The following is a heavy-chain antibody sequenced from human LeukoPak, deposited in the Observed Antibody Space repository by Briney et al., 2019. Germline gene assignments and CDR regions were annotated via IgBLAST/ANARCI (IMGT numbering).Heavy chain of an antibody. V-gene: IGHV3-21*01. D-gene: IGHD3-22*01. CDR3: ARDGGVGYYDSSGTYFDY. CDR1: GFTFSSYS. CDR2: ISSSSSYI. J-gene: IGHJ4*02. Sequence: GGSLRLSCAASGFTFSSYSMNWVRQAPGKGLEWVSSISSSSSYIYYADSVKGRFTISRDNAKNSLYLQMNSLRAEDTAVYYCARDGGVGYYDSSGTYFDYWGQGTLVTVSS.